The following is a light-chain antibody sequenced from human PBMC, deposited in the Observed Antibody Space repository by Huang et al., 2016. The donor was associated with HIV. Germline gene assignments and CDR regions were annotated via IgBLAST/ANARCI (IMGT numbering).Light chain of an antibody. Sequence: PGERATVSCRASQNINDFLAWYQQTPGQPPRLLIYDASTRASGIPARFSGNGSGTDFTLMISSLEPEDFASYYCQQRSTWPRSITFGQGTRLEI. J-gene: IGKJ5*01. CDR3: QQRSTWPRSIT. V-gene: IGKV3-11*01. CDR2: DAS. CDR1: QNINDF.